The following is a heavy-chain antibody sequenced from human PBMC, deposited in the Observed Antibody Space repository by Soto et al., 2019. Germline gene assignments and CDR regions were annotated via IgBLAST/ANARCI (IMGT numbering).Heavy chain of an antibody. J-gene: IGHJ6*02. CDR2: ISSSSSYI. V-gene: IGHV3-21*01. Sequence: GALRLSCAASGFTFSNYSMNWVRQAPGKGLEWVSSISSSSSYIYYAESVKGRVTISGDKAKKSLYLQMNSLRAEDTTVYYRARETVYAIFGSSYYGMDVWGQGTTVTVSS. CDR3: ARETVYAIFGSSYYGMDV. CDR1: GFTFSNYS. D-gene: IGHD2-8*01.